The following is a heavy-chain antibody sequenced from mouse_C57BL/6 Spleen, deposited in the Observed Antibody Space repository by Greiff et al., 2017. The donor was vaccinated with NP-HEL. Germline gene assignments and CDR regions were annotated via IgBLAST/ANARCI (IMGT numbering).Heavy chain of an antibody. Sequence: QVQLQQSGAELVRPGASVKLSCKASGYTFTSYGISWVKQSTGQGLEWIGEIYPRSGNTYYNEKFKGKATLTADKSSSTAYMELRSLTSEDSAVYFCARCPYYDYDPYYFDYWGQGTTLTVSS. D-gene: IGHD2-4*01. J-gene: IGHJ2*01. CDR2: IYPRSGNT. CDR1: GYTFTSYG. CDR3: ARCPYYDYDPYYFDY. V-gene: IGHV1-81*01.